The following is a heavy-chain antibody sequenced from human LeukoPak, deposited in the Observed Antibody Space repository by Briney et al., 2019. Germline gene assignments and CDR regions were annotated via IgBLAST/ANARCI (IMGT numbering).Heavy chain of an antibody. CDR1: GGSISSYY. CDR3: ARHPNRGYYPDY. J-gene: IGHJ4*02. CDR2: IYTSGST. V-gene: IGHV4-4*07. Sequence: SETLSLTCTVSGGSISSYYWSWIRRPAGEGLEWIGRIYTSGSTNYNPSLKSRVTMSVDTSKNQFSLKLSSVTAADTAVYYCARHPNRGYYPDYWGQGTLVTVSS. D-gene: IGHD3-22*01.